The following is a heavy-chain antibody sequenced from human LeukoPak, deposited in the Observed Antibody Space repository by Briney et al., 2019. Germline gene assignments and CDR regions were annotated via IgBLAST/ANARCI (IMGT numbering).Heavy chain of an antibody. CDR2: ISSSSSTS. V-gene: IGHV3-48*02. J-gene: IGHJ6*03. CDR1: GFTFSSYS. CDR3: ARDPVIRSGFYMDV. D-gene: IGHD3-22*01. Sequence: GGSLRLSCAASGFTFSSYSMNWVRQAPGKGLEWVSYISSSSSTSYYADSVKGRFTISRDNAKNSLYLQMNSLRDVDSALYYCARDPVIRSGFYMDVWGKGTTVTVSS.